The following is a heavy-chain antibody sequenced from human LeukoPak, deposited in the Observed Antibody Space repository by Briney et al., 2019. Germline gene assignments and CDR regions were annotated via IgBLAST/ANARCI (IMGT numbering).Heavy chain of an antibody. D-gene: IGHD4-17*01. V-gene: IGHV4-30-4*08. CDR2: IYYSGST. Sequence: TSETXSLTCTVSGGSISNTSYYWGXIRQPPGKGLEWIGYIYYSGSTYYNPSLKSRVTISVDTSKSQFSLKLSSVTAADTAVYYCAREGFLNDYGDYRDYWGQGTLVTVSS. J-gene: IGHJ4*02. CDR3: AREGFLNDYGDYRDY. CDR1: GGSISNTSYY.